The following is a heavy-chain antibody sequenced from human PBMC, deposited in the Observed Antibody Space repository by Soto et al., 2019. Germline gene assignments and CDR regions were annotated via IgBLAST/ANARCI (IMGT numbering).Heavy chain of an antibody. Sequence: GGSLRLSCAASGFTFSNYAMTWVRQAPGKGLEWVSGISGGGNSTYYADSVKGRFTISRDNSKNALYLQMNSLRAEDTAVYYCAKTGSSGWSTRYGMDVWGQGTTVTVSS. D-gene: IGHD6-19*01. J-gene: IGHJ6*02. CDR2: ISGGGNST. CDR3: AKTGSSGWSTRYGMDV. V-gene: IGHV3-23*01. CDR1: GFTFSNYA.